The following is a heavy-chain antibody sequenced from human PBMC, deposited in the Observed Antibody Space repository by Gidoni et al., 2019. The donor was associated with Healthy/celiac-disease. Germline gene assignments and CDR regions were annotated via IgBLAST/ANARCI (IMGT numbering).Heavy chain of an antibody. CDR2: ISGSGGST. Sequence: EVQLLESGGGLVQPGGSLRLSCAASGFTFSRYAMSWVRLAPGKGLEWVSAISGSGGSTYYADSVKGRFTISRDNSKNTLYLQMNSLRAEDTAVYYCASLVGAARNDYWGQGTLVTVSS. J-gene: IGHJ4*02. CDR1: GFTFSRYA. D-gene: IGHD1-26*01. CDR3: ASLVGAARNDY. V-gene: IGHV3-23*01.